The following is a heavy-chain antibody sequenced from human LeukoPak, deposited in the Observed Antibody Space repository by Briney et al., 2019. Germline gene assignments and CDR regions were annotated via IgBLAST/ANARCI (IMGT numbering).Heavy chain of an antibody. J-gene: IGHJ4*02. CDR3: ARHTTVVPPHYSDY. V-gene: IGHV4-59*08. CDR2: VFYSGST. D-gene: IGHD4-23*01. Sequence: PSETLSLTCTVSGVSISSYYWSWIRQPPGKGLEWIGYVFYSGSTNYNPSLKSRVTMSLGTSKNQISLKLSSVTAADTAMYYCARHTTVVPPHYSDYWGQGTLVTVSS. CDR1: GVSISSYY.